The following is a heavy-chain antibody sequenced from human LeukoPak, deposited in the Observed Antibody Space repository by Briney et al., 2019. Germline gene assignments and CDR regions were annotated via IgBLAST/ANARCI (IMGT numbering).Heavy chain of an antibody. D-gene: IGHD3-16*02. CDR3: ATMTTFGGVIVTGGFEY. J-gene: IGHJ4*02. V-gene: IGHV3-21*04. CDR1: GFTFSSYS. Sequence: PGGSLRLSCAASGFTFSSYSMNWVRQAPGKGLEWVSSISSSSSYIYYADSVKGRFTISRDNAKNTLFLEMYSLRGADTARYYCATMTTFGGVIVTGGFEYWGQGVLVTVSP. CDR2: ISSSSSYI.